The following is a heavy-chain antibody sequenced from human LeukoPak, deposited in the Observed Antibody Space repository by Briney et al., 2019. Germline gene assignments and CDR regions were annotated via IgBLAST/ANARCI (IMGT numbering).Heavy chain of an antibody. Sequence: GGSLRLSCAASGFTFNNFAMSWVRRAPGKGLEWVSAISGPGGSTYYADSVRGRFTISRDNSKNTLYLQMTSLRAEDTAVYHCAKDVGSAYYTIKYFDYWGRGTLVTVSS. CDR1: GFTFNNFA. D-gene: IGHD3-3*01. V-gene: IGHV3-23*01. J-gene: IGHJ4*02. CDR2: ISGPGGST. CDR3: AKDVGSAYYTIKYFDY.